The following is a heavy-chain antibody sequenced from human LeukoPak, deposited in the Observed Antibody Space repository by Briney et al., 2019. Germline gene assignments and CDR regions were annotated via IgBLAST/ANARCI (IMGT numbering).Heavy chain of an antibody. J-gene: IGHJ1*01. D-gene: IGHD3-22*01. CDR3: ARPHRAHSSGYDYFQH. CDR2: ITSSGSTI. CDR1: GFTFSDYY. V-gene: IGHV3-11*01. Sequence: GGSLRLSCAASGFTFSDYYMSWIGQARGRGVEGVSYITSSGSTIYYADSVKGRFTISRDNAKNSLYLQMNSLRAEDTAVYYCARPHRAHSSGYDYFQHWGQGTLVTVSS.